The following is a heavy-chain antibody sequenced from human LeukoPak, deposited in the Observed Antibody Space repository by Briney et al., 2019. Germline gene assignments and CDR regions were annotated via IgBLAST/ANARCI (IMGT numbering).Heavy chain of an antibody. J-gene: IGHJ4*02. V-gene: IGHV3-48*03. Sequence: PGGSLRLSCTVSGFTFSSLEMNWVRQARGKGLEWLAYISTDSGETIYYADSVEGRFTISRDNAKNSLYLQMNSLRVEDTATYYCATLTGGRCSRTSCPYDYWGQGTLVTVSS. CDR1: GFTFSSLE. CDR2: ISTDSGETI. D-gene: IGHD2-2*01. CDR3: ATLTGGRCSRTSCPYDY.